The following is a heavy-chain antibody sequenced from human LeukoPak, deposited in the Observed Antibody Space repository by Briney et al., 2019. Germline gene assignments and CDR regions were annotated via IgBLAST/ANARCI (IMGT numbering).Heavy chain of an antibody. D-gene: IGHD5-18*01. V-gene: IGHV3-74*01. CDR2: INSDGSST. CDR3: AREGYSYGPLYFDY. J-gene: IGHJ4*02. Sequence: GGSLRLSCAASGFTFSSYWMHWVRQAPGKGLVWVSRINSDGSSTIYADSVKGRFTISRDNAKNTLYLQMNSLRAEDTAVYYCAREGYSYGPLYFDYWGQGTLVTVSS. CDR1: GFTFSSYW.